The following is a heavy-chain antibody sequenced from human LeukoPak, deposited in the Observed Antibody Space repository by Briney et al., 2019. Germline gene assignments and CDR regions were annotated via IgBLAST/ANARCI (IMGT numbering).Heavy chain of an antibody. CDR2: VIPIFTTA. D-gene: IGHD6-19*01. J-gene: IGHJ4*02. CDR3: ARASNGLADLDY. Sequence: GASVRVSCKASGGTFSSYGINWVRQAPGQGLEWMGGVIPIFTTANYAQKFQGRVTITTDESRSTAYMELSSLRSEDTAIYYCARASNGLADLDYWGQGTLVTVSS. CDR1: GGTFSSYG. V-gene: IGHV1-69*05.